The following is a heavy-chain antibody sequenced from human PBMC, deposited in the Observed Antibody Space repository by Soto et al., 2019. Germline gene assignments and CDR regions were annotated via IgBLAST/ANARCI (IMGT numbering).Heavy chain of an antibody. CDR3: AITPPGGGSGSYISTA. D-gene: IGHD3-10*01. V-gene: IGHV1-18*01. CDR1: GYTFTTYG. Sequence: QVQLVQSGAEVTKPGASVKVSCKASGYTFTTYGISWVRQASGQGLEWMGWISASNGYTNYEQKFQGRVTMTTDTSTSTAYMELRRLRSDDTAVYYCAITPPGGGSGSYISTAWSQGTLVTVSS. CDR2: ISASNGYT. J-gene: IGHJ5*02.